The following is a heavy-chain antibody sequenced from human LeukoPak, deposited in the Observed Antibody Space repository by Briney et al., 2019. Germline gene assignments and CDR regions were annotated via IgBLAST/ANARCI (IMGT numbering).Heavy chain of an antibody. D-gene: IGHD2-15*01. V-gene: IGHV1-46*01. J-gene: IGHJ4*02. CDR3: ARDLALAHCSGGSCYELDY. Sequence: ASVKVSCKASGYTFTSYYMHWVRQAPGQGLEGMGIINPSGGSTSYAQKFQGRVTMTRDTSTSTVYMELSSLRSEDTAVYYCARDLALAHCSGGSCYELDYWGQGTLVTVSS. CDR2: INPSGGST. CDR1: GYTFTSYY.